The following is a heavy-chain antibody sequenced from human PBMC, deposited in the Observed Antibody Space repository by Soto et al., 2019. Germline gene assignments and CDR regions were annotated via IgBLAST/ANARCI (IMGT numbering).Heavy chain of an antibody. V-gene: IGHV3-48*02. CDR1: GFTFSSYS. CDR2: ISSSSSTI. CDR3: ARDLLGGWELLRSNAFDI. D-gene: IGHD1-26*01. J-gene: IGHJ3*02. Sequence: EVQLVESGGGLVQPGGSLRLSCAASGFTFSSYSMNWVRQAPGKGLEWVSYISSSSSTIYYADSVKGRFTISRDNAKNSLYLQMNSLREEDTAVYYCARDLLGGWELLRSNAFDIWGQGTMVTVSS.